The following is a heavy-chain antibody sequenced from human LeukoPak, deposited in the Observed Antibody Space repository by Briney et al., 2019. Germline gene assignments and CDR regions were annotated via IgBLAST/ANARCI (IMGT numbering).Heavy chain of an antibody. D-gene: IGHD6-19*01. CDR3: AREIYSSGWYNDY. J-gene: IGHJ4*02. V-gene: IGHV3-7*01. Sequence: GGSLRLSCAASGFTFRIYWMTWVRQAPGKGLEWVASINQEGNEKYSVDSVKGRFTISRDNAKNSLYLQMNSLRAEDTAVYYCAREIYSSGWYNDYWGQGTLVTVSS. CDR2: INQEGNEK. CDR1: GFTFRIYW.